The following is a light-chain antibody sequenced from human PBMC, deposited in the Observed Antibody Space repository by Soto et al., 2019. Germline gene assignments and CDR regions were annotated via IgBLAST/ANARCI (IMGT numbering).Light chain of an antibody. Sequence: DIVLTQSPGTLCLSPGERATLSCRASQSVSSSYLAWYQQKPGQAPRLLIYGASSRATGIPDRFSGSGSGTDFTLTISSLEPEDFAVYYCQQYGNSPWTFGQGTKVEI. CDR1: QSVSSSY. V-gene: IGKV3-20*01. J-gene: IGKJ1*01. CDR2: GAS. CDR3: QQYGNSPWT.